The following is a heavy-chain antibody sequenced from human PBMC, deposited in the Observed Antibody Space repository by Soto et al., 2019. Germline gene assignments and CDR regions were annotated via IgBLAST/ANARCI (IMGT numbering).Heavy chain of an antibody. CDR1: GGSISSGGYY. Sequence: KQSPTLSLTCTFSGGSISSGGYYWSWIRQHPGKGLEWIGYIYYSGSTYYNPSLKSRVTISVDTSKNQFSLKLSSVTAADTAVYYCARSMVRGVITPFDYWGQGTLVTVSS. CDR3: ARSMVRGVITPFDY. J-gene: IGHJ4*02. V-gene: IGHV4-31*03. CDR2: IYYSGST. D-gene: IGHD3-10*01.